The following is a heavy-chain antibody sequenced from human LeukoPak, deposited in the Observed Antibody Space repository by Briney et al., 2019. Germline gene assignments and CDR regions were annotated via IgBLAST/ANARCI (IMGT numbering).Heavy chain of an antibody. CDR3: ARVGLAQWLDYYYYGMDV. CDR2: ISYDGSNK. V-gene: IGHV3-30-3*01. Sequence: GGSLRLSCAASGFTFSSYAMHWVRQAPGKGLEWVAVISYDGSNKYYADSVKGRFTISRDNSKNTLYLQMNSLRAEDTAVYYCARVGLAQWLDYYYYGMDVWGQGTTVTVSS. D-gene: IGHD6-19*01. J-gene: IGHJ6*02. CDR1: GFTFSSYA.